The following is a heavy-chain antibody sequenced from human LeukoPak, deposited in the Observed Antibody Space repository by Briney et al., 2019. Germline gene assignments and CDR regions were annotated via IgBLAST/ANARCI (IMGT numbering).Heavy chain of an antibody. CDR2: ISSSSTYI. Sequence: GGSLRLSCVASGFTFSSYGMNWVRQAPGKGLEWVSSISSSSTYIYYADSLKGRFTISRDNAKNSLYLQMNSLRTEDTAVYYCTRGPIQLWLYYGMDVWGQGTTVIVSS. CDR3: TRGPIQLWLYYGMDV. V-gene: IGHV3-21*01. J-gene: IGHJ6*02. CDR1: GFTFSSYG. D-gene: IGHD5-18*01.